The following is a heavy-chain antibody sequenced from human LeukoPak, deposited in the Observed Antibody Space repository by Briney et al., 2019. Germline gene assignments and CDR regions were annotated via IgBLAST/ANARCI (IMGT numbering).Heavy chain of an antibody. J-gene: IGHJ4*02. CDR2: IRYDGSNK. CDR3: AKRVAAPREYYFDY. V-gene: IGHV3-30*02. Sequence: PGGSLRLSCAASGFTFSSYGMHWVRQAPGKGLEWVAFIRYDGSNKYYADSVKGRFTISRDNSKNTLYLQMNSLRAEDTAVYYCAKRVAAPREYYFDYWGQKTLVTVTS. CDR1: GFTFSSYG. D-gene: IGHD6-13*01.